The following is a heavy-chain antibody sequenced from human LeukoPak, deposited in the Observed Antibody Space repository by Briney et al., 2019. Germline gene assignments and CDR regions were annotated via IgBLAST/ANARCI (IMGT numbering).Heavy chain of an antibody. Sequence: PGRSLRLSCAASGFTFSSYGMHWVRQAPGKGLEWVAVIWYDGSNKYYADSVKGRFTISRDNSKNTLYPQMNSLRAEDTAVYYCARDSSSPLGYFDYWGQGTLVTVSS. V-gene: IGHV3-33*08. CDR2: IWYDGSNK. CDR3: ARDSSSPLGYFDY. J-gene: IGHJ4*02. D-gene: IGHD6-13*01. CDR1: GFTFSSYG.